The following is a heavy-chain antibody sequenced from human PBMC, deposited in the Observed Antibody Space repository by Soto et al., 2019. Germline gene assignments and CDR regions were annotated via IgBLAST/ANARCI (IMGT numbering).Heavy chain of an antibody. Sequence: GVLRLSCGASGFTFSSYGMHWVRQAPGKGLEWVAVIWYDGSNKYYADSVKGRFTISRDNSKNTLYLQMNSLRAEDTAVYYCARDRGAQRALDYWGQGTLVTVSS. CDR3: ARDRGAQRALDY. CDR1: GFTFSSYG. D-gene: IGHD3-10*01. V-gene: IGHV3-33*01. CDR2: IWYDGSNK. J-gene: IGHJ4*02.